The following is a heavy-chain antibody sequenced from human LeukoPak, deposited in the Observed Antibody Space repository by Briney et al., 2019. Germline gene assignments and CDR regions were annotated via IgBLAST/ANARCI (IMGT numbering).Heavy chain of an antibody. CDR3: ARGDFHSGRQSFSSNGMDV. Sequence: ASVKVSCKASGYTFTSYDINWVRQATGQGLEWMGWMNPNSGNTGYAQKFQGRVTMTRNTSISTAYMELSSLRSENTAVYYCARGDFHSGRQSFSSNGMDVWGQGTTVTVSS. D-gene: IGHD2-2*01. CDR1: GYTFTSYD. J-gene: IGHJ6*02. V-gene: IGHV1-8*01. CDR2: MNPNSGNT.